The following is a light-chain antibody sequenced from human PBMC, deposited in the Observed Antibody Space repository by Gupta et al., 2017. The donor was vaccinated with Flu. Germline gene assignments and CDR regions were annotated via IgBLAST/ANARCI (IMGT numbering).Light chain of an antibody. CDR1: ETIGRY. J-gene: IGKJ1*01. CDR3: QRNYGTGT. CDR2: SAS. V-gene: IGKV1-39*01. Sequence: DIQMTQSPSSLSASVGDSVTITCRASETIGRYLNWYQHKPGKAPVLMIYSASTCQIGVPSRFSGSGYVTDFTLTSNGRQTEDCANYCGQRNYGTGTFGQGTKVEVK.